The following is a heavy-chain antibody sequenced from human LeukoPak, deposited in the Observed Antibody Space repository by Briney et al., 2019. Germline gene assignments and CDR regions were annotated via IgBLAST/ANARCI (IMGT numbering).Heavy chain of an antibody. V-gene: IGHV3-30*04. D-gene: IGHD2-15*01. Sequence: TGGSLRLSCAASIFTFCSYAMHWVRQAPGKGLEWVAVISYDGSNKYYADSVKGRFTISRDNSKNTLYLQMNRLRAEDTAVYYCACAMDVVVAATPEGSGFDYWGQGTLVTVSS. J-gene: IGHJ4*02. CDR3: ACAMDVVVAATPEGSGFDY. CDR1: IFTFCSYA. CDR2: ISYDGSNK.